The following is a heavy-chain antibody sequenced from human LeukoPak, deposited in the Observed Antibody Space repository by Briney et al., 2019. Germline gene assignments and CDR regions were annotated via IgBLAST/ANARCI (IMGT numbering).Heavy chain of an antibody. Sequence: SETLSLTCNVCSGSMSSNSLYWGWLRQPPGMGLEWIATIYYRGTTYYNPSLRGGVTIDIDMSKYQFYLSPTSLTAADTAVYYCARENDFWNGLDAFDLWGRGTMVTVSS. D-gene: IGHD3-3*01. J-gene: IGHJ3*01. V-gene: IGHV4-39*07. CDR1: SGSMSSNSLY. CDR2: IYYRGTT. CDR3: ARENDFWNGLDAFDL.